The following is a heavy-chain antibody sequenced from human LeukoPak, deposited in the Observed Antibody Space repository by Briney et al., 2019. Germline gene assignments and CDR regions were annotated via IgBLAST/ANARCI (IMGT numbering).Heavy chain of an antibody. V-gene: IGHV4-39*07. J-gene: IGHJ4*02. CDR1: GGSISSSSYY. CDR3: ARRQSVPGYCSGGSCPYFDY. Sequence: SETLSLTCTVSGGSISSSSYYWGWIRQPPGKGLEWIGSIYYSGSTYYNPSLKSRVTISVDTSKNQFSLKLSSVTAADTAVYYCARRQSVPGYCSGGSCPYFDYWGQGTLVTVSS. CDR2: IYYSGST. D-gene: IGHD2-15*01.